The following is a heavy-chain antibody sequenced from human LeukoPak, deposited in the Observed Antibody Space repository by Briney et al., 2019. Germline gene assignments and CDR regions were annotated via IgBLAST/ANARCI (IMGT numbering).Heavy chain of an antibody. CDR1: GYTFTSYG. V-gene: IGHV1-18*01. CDR3: ARSPSSRYYDFWSGSTSPDAFDI. CDR2: ISAYNGNT. Sequence: ASVKVSCKASGYTFTSYGISWVRQAPGQGLEWMGWISAYNGNTNYAQKLQGRVTMTTDTSTSTAYMELRSLRSDDTAVYYCARSPSSRYYDFWSGSTSPDAFDIWGQGTMVTVSS. D-gene: IGHD3-3*01. J-gene: IGHJ3*02.